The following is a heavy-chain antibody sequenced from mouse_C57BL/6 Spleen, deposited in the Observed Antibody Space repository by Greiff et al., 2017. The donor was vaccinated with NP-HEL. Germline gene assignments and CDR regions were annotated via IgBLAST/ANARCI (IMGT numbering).Heavy chain of an antibody. CDR3: ARSDGLRYYYAMDY. V-gene: IGHV2-2*01. CDR2: IWSGGST. CDR1: GFSLTSYG. Sequence: QVQLQQSGPGLVQPSQSLSITCTVSGFSLTSYGVHWVRQSPGKGLEWLGVIWSGGSTDYNAAFISRLSISKDNSKSQVFFKMNSLQADDTAIYYCARSDGLRYYYAMDYWGQGTSVTVSS. J-gene: IGHJ4*01. D-gene: IGHD2-4*01.